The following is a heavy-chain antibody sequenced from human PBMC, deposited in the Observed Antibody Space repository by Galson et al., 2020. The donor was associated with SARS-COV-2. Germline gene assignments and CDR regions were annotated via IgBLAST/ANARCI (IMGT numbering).Heavy chain of an antibody. D-gene: IGHD3-3*01. CDR1: GFTFSCYA. CDR3: ARDVRYDFWSGYYGGGNYYMDV. CDR2: ISYDGSNK. Sequence: GESLKISCAASGFTFSCYALYWVRQAPGKGLEWVAVISYDGSNKYYADSVKGRFTISRDNSKNTLYLQMNSLRAEDTAVYYCARDVRYDFWSGYYGGGNYYMDVWGKGTTVTVSS. J-gene: IGHJ6*03. V-gene: IGHV3-30*01.